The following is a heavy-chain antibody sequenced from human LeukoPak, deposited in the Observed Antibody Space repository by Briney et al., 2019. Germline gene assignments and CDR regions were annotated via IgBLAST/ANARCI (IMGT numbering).Heavy chain of an antibody. J-gene: IGHJ4*02. CDR1: GFTVSSNY. CDR2: IYSGGTT. CDR3: SRLGDV. Sequence: GGSLRLSCAASGFTVSSNYMSWVRQAPRKGLEWVSLIYSGGTTYYADSVKGRFTISRDNSKNTLYLQMESLRAEDTAVYYCSRLGDVWGQGTLVTVSS. V-gene: IGHV3-53*01. D-gene: IGHD3-16*01.